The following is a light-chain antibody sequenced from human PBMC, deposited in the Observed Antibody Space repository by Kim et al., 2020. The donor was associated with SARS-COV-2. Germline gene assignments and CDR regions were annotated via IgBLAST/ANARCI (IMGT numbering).Light chain of an antibody. CDR3: QQYNT. J-gene: IGKJ1*01. V-gene: IGKV1-5*03. CDR2: KAS. Sequence: STLSASVGDRVTITCRASQSITSWLAWYQQKPGKAPKLLSYKASTLESGVPSRFSGSASGTEFTLTISSLQPDDFATYYCQQYNTFGQGTKVDIK. CDR1: QSITSW.